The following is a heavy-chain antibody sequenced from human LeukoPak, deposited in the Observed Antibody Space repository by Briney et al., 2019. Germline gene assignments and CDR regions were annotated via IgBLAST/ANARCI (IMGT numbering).Heavy chain of an antibody. V-gene: IGHV1-58*01. CDR1: GLSFNNSA. CDR2: IVVATNKT. D-gene: IGHD3-10*01. CDR3: AAVFSMARGLVRPLFDF. J-gene: IGHJ4*02. Sequence: GASVKVSCKTSGLSFNNSALQWVRQARGQRLEWIGWIVVATNKTSYTQRFQDRVTITSDMSTTTAFMELSSLDSDDTAMYYCAAVFSMARGLVRPLFDFWGQGTLVTVSS.